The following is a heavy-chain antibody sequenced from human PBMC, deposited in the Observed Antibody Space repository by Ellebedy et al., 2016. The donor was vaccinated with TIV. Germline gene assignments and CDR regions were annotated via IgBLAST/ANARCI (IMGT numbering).Heavy chain of an antibody. CDR3: AKDSRITIFGEANGWFDP. D-gene: IGHD3-3*01. CDR2: ISGSGGST. CDR1: GFTFSSYA. Sequence: PGGSLRLSCAASGFTFSSYAMSWVRQAPGKGLEWVSAISGSGGSTYYADSVKGRFTISRDNSKNTLYLQMNSLRAEDTAVYYCAKDSRITIFGEANGWFDPWGQGTLVTVSS. V-gene: IGHV3-23*01. J-gene: IGHJ5*02.